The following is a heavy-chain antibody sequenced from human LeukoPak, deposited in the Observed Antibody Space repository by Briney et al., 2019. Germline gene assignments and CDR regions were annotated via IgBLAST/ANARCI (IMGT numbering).Heavy chain of an antibody. CDR1: GGSLSSYY. CDR3: ARGGHVRVYDSNAYYGHY. V-gene: IGHV4-59*01. Sequence: SETLSLTCTVSGGSLSSYYWSWIRQPPGKGLEWIGYIYYSGSTNYNPPLKSRVTISVDTSKNQFSLKLSSVPAADTAVYYCARGGHVRVYDSNAYYGHYWGQGTLVTVSS. CDR2: IYYSGST. D-gene: IGHD3-22*01. J-gene: IGHJ4*02.